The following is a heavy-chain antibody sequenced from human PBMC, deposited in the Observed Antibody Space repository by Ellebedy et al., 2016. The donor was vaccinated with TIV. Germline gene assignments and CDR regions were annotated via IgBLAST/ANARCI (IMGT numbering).Heavy chain of an antibody. CDR3: ARDQPLRGGMDV. J-gene: IGHJ6*02. D-gene: IGHD3-10*01. CDR2: IYYSGST. V-gene: IGHV4-30-4*01. Sequence: SETLSLXXTVSGGSISSSSYYWSRFRQPPGKGLEWIGYIYYSGSTYYNPSLNSRVTISVDTSKNQFSLKLSSVTAADTAVYYCARDQPLRGGMDVWGQGTTVTVSS. CDR1: GGSISSSSYY.